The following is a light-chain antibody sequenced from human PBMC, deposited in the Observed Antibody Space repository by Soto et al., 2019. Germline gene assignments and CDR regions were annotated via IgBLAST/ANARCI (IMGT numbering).Light chain of an antibody. V-gene: IGLV2-14*01. Sequence: QSALTQPASVSGSPGQSITISCTGTSSDVGGYNYVSWYQQHPGKAPKLMIYDVRNRPSGVSNRFSGSKSVNTASLTISGLQAEDEAEYYCSSDTISSTLSVFGGGTKHTVL. CDR1: SSDVGGYNY. J-gene: IGLJ2*01. CDR3: SSDTISSTLSV. CDR2: DVR.